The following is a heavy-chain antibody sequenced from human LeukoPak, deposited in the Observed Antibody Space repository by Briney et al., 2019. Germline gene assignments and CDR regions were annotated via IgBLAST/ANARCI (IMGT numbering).Heavy chain of an antibody. Sequence: GASVKVSCKASGGTFSSYAISWVRQAPGQGLEWMGRIIPILGIANYAQKFQGRVTITADKSTSTAYMELSSLRSEDTAVYYCARGDSDFWSGYPPDVWGQGTTVTVSS. J-gene: IGHJ6*02. CDR2: IIPILGIA. CDR1: GGTFSSYA. D-gene: IGHD3-3*01. V-gene: IGHV1-69*04. CDR3: ARGDSDFWSGYPPDV.